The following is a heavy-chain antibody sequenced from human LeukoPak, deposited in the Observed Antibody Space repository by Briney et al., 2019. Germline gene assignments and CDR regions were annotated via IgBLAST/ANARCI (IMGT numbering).Heavy chain of an antibody. CDR1: GDAISTYY. Sequence: PSETLSLTCTVSGDAISTYYWNWIRQTPGKGLEWVGHIANGRTDYNPSLKSRAIISVDTSKNQISLRLISVTAADTAVYHCARDKAHSYGYYFDPWGPGTQVLVSS. V-gene: IGHV4-4*08. J-gene: IGHJ4*02. CDR2: IANGRT. CDR3: ARDKAHSYGYYFDP. D-gene: IGHD3-10*01.